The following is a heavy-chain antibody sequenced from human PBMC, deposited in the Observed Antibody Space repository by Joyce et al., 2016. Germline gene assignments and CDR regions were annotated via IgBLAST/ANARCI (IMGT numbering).Heavy chain of an antibody. CDR3: ARNYYGSGSYYRAFDY. CDR2: IFPVDSDT. Sequence: EVQLVQSGAEVKKPGESLKISCKASGYSFTNYWIGWVRQMPGKGLEWMGIIFPVDSDTRYIPSFQGQVTSSADKSISTAYLQWSSLKASDTAMYYCARNYYGSGSYYRAFDYWGQGTLVTVSS. V-gene: IGHV5-51*01. CDR1: GYSFTNYW. J-gene: IGHJ4*02. D-gene: IGHD3-10*01.